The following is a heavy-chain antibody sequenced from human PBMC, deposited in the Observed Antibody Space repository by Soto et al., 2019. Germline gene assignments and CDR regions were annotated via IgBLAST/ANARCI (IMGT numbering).Heavy chain of an antibody. CDR3: ARVLAVAATRGPKYNWFDP. V-gene: IGHV4-30-2*01. Sequence: SETLSLTCAVSGGSISSGGYSWSWIRQPPGKGLEWIGYIYHSGSTYYNPSLKSRVTISVDRSKNQFSLKLSSVTAADTAVYYCARVLAVAATRGPKYNWFDPWGQETLVTVSS. J-gene: IGHJ5*02. D-gene: IGHD6-19*01. CDR1: GGSISSGGYS. CDR2: IYHSGST.